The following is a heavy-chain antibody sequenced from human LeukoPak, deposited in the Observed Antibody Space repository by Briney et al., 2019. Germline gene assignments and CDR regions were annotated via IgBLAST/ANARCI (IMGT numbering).Heavy chain of an antibody. CDR2: INPSGGST. J-gene: IGHJ3*02. CDR3: ASLYYYGSGSQDAFDI. D-gene: IGHD3-10*01. CDR1: GYTFTSYY. V-gene: IGHV1-46*01. Sequence: AASVKVSCKASGYTFTSYYMHWVRQAPGQGLEWMGIINPSGGSTSYAQKFQGRVTMTRDTSTSTVYMELSSLRSEDTAVYYCASLYYYGSGSQDAFDIWGQGTMVTVSS.